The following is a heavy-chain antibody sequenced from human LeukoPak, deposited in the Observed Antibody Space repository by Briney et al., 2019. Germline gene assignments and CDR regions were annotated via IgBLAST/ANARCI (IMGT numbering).Heavy chain of an antibody. CDR1: GFTFSSYG. CDR2: ISYDGSNK. Sequence: PGRSLRLSCAASGFTFSSYGMHWVRQAPGKGLEWVAVISYDGSNKYYADSVKGRFTISRDNSKNTLYLQMNSLRAEDTAVYYCAKEGIAAAGTGATDYWGQGTLVTVSP. D-gene: IGHD6-13*01. V-gene: IGHV3-30*18. CDR3: AKEGIAAAGTGATDY. J-gene: IGHJ4*02.